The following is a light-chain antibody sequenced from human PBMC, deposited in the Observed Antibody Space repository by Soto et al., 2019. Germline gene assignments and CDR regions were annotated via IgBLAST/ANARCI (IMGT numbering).Light chain of an antibody. CDR1: QSVSSNY. Sequence: EIVLTQSPGTLPLSPGGRATLSCRASQSVSSNYLAWYQQKPGQAPRLLIYGASSRATGIPDRFNGRGSGTDFTLPISRLEPEDFAVYYCQQYGSSPVTFGLGTKV. V-gene: IGKV3-20*01. CDR3: QQYGSSPVT. CDR2: GAS. J-gene: IGKJ1*01.